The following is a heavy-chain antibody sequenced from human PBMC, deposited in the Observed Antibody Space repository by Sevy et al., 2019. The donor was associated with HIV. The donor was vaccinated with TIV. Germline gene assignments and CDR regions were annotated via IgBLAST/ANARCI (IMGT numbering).Heavy chain of an antibody. V-gene: IGHV4-61*01. CDR3: ARTYYYDSSGYYYLAY. J-gene: IGHJ4*02. D-gene: IGHD3-22*01. CDR1: GGSVSSGSYY. Sequence: SETLSLTCTVSGGSVSSGSYYWSWIRQPPGKGLEWIGSIYYSGSTNYNPSLKSRVTISVDTSKNQFSLKLSSVTAADTAVYYCARTYYYDSSGYYYLAYWGQGTLVTVSS. CDR2: IYYSGST.